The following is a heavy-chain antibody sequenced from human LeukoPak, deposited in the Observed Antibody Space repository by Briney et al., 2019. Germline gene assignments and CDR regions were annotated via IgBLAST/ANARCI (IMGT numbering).Heavy chain of an antibody. CDR3: GRHRSGSGTYFIDH. CDR1: GFTFSIYS. CDR2: MKKDGSET. D-gene: IGHD3-10*01. Sequence: TGGSLRLSCVVSGFTFSIYSMIWVRQAPGKGLQWVANMKKDGSETNYGDSVKGLFTISRDNAKNSLYLQMNSLRAEDTAVYYCGRHRSGSGTYFIDHWGQGTLVSVYS. J-gene: IGHJ4*02. V-gene: IGHV3-7*01.